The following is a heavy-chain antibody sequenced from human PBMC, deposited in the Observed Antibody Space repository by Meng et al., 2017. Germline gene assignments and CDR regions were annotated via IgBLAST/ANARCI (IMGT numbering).Heavy chain of an antibody. J-gene: IGHJ4*02. V-gene: IGHV3-9*01. Sequence: SLKISCAASGFTFDDYAMHWVRQAPGKGLEWVSGISWNSGSIDYADSVKGRFTISRDNAKNSLYLQMNSLRADDTGLYYCAKAFCSGSGCSGDDYWGQGNLVTVSS. CDR2: ISWNSGSI. CDR1: GFTFDDYA. D-gene: IGHD2-2*01. CDR3: AKAFCSGSGCSGDDY.